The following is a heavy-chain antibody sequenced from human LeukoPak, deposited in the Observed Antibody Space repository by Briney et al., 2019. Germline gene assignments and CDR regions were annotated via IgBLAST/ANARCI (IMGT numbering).Heavy chain of an antibody. J-gene: IGHJ4*02. CDR2: IIPIFGTA. CDR3: ARVYKYSGYDYGGPFDY. Sequence: SVKVSCKASGGTFSSYAISWVRQAPGQELEWMGGIIPIFGTANYAQKFQGRVTITADESTSTAYMELSSLRSEDTAVYYCARVYKYSGYDYGGPFDYWGQGTLVTVSS. CDR1: GGTFSSYA. V-gene: IGHV1-69*13. D-gene: IGHD5-12*01.